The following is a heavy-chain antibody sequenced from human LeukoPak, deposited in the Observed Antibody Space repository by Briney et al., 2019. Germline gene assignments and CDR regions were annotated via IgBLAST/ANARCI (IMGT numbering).Heavy chain of an antibody. V-gene: IGHV4-59*01. D-gene: IGHD6-13*01. Sequence: PSETLSLTCTVSGGSISSYYWNWIRQPPGKGLEWIGFIYYTGSTSYNPSLKSRATISVDTSKNQFSLNLNSVTAADTAVYYCARGRITVANTGACDIWGQGTMVTVS. J-gene: IGHJ3*02. CDR1: GGSISSYY. CDR2: IYYTGST. CDR3: ARGRITVANTGACDI.